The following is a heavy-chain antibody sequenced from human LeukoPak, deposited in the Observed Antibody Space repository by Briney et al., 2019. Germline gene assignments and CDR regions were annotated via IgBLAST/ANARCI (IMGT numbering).Heavy chain of an antibody. J-gene: IGHJ4*02. Sequence: ASVKVSCKASTYTFTGYYMHWVRQAPGQGLEWMGWISPYNGNTNYAQRFQGRVTMTTDTSTSTAYMELRSLRFDDTAVYYCARDGGYFDYWGRGTLVTVSS. CDR1: TYTFTGYY. CDR3: ARDGGYFDY. CDR2: ISPYNGNT. V-gene: IGHV1-18*04.